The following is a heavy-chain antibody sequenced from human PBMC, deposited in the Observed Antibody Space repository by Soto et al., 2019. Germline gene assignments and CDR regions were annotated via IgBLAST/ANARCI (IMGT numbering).Heavy chain of an antibody. CDR1: GFTFSSYS. CDR3: ARGKGCSGGSSYLDY. D-gene: IGHD2-15*01. J-gene: IGHJ4*02. CDR2: ISSSSSYI. V-gene: IGHV3-21*01. Sequence: EVQLVESGGGVVKPGGSLRLSCAASGFTFSSYSMNWVRQAPGKGLEWVSSISSSSSYIYYADSVKGRFTISRYNAKNSLDLQMNSLRAEDTAVYYCARGKGCSGGSSYLDYWAQGTLMTVSS.